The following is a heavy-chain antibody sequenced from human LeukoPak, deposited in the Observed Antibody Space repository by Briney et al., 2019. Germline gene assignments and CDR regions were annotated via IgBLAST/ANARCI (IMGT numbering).Heavy chain of an antibody. CDR3: ARGPTNDYGGKDLHL. V-gene: IGHV4-34*01. Sequence: PSETLSLTCAVYGGSFSDYYWSWIRQPPGKGLEWIGEINHSGITNYNPSLKSRVTISVDTSKKQFSLKLTSMTAADTAVFYCARGPTNDYGGKDLHLWGRGTLVTVSS. D-gene: IGHD4-23*01. J-gene: IGHJ2*01. CDR2: INHSGIT. CDR1: GGSFSDYY.